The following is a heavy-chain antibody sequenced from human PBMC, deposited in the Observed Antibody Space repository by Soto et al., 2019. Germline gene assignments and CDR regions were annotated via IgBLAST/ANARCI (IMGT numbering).Heavy chain of an antibody. Sequence: EVQLLESGGDLLQPGGSLRLSCAASGFNFGSYAMSWVRQAPGKGLEWVSTISGSGGYTYYAESVKGRFSISRDNSKRTVFLQMNTLRPDDTALYYCAKGKAHTLFGVDTLFDYWGPGALVTVSS. CDR1: GFNFGSYA. V-gene: IGHV3-23*01. CDR3: AKGKAHTLFGVDTLFDY. D-gene: IGHD3-3*01. CDR2: ISGSGGYT. J-gene: IGHJ4*02.